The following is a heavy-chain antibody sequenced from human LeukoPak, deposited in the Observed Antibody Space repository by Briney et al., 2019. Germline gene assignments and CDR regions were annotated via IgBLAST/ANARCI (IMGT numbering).Heavy chain of an antibody. Sequence: GGSLRLSCVASGFTFSSYAMSWVRQAPGKGLEWVSGISGSGGGTEYADSVKGRFTVSRDNSKNTLYLQMNSLRAEDTTVYYCAKASGQAGYCSSTSCHYTFDYWGQGTLVTVSS. CDR3: AKASGQAGYCSSTSCHYTFDY. CDR1: GFTFSSYA. CDR2: ISGSGGGT. V-gene: IGHV3-23*01. J-gene: IGHJ4*02. D-gene: IGHD2-2*01.